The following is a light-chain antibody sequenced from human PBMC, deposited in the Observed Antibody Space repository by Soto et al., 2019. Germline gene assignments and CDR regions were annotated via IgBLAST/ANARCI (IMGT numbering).Light chain of an antibody. J-gene: IGLJ2*01. Sequence: ALTQPASVSGSPGQSITISCTGTSSDVGSYNLVSWYQQHPGKAPKLMIYEDTKRPSGVSNRFSGSKSGNTASLTISGLQAEDEADYYCCSYAGSSTFVVFGGGTKLTVL. CDR2: EDT. CDR1: SSDVGSYNL. CDR3: CSYAGSSTFVV. V-gene: IGLV2-23*02.